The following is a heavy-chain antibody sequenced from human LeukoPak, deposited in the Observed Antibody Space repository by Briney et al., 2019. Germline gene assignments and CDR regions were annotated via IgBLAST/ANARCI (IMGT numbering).Heavy chain of an antibody. CDR2: ISGTGGST. V-gene: IGHV3-23*01. J-gene: IGHJ4*02. CDR1: GFIFNTFG. D-gene: IGHD5-18*01. CDR3: ARVPVDTRPGEFDY. Sequence: GGSLRLSCAASGFIFNTFGMTWVRQAPGEGLEWVSAISGTGGSTYYADSVKGRFTISRDNAKNSLYLQMNSLRAEDTAVYYCARVPVDTRPGEFDYWGQGTLVTVSS.